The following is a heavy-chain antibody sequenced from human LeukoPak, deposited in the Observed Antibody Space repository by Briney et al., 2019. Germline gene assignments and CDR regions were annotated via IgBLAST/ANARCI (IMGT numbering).Heavy chain of an antibody. Sequence: PGGSLRLSCAASGFTFSGSAMHWVRQASGKGLEWVGRVRSKADSYATAYAASVKGRFTISRDDSKNTAYLQMNSLKTEDTAVYYCTTTGFYSGSGGYWFDPWAREPWSPSPQ. V-gene: IGHV3-73*01. D-gene: IGHD3-10*01. CDR2: VRSKADSYAT. CDR3: TTTGFYSGSGGYWFDP. CDR1: GFTFSGSA. J-gene: IGHJ5*02.